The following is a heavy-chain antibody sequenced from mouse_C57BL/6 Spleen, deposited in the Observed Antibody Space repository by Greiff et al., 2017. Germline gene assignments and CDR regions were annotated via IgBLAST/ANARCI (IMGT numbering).Heavy chain of an antibody. V-gene: IGHV14-4*01. CDR1: GFNIKDDY. D-gene: IGHD2-4*01. CDR3: TSNYDYDY. J-gene: IGHJ2*01. CDR2: IDPENGDT. Sequence: LVESGAELVRPGASVKLSCTASGFNIKDDYMHWVKQRPEQGLEWIGWIDPENGDTEYASKFQGKATITADTSSNTAYLQLSSLTSEDTAVYYCTSNYDYDYWGQGTTLTVSS.